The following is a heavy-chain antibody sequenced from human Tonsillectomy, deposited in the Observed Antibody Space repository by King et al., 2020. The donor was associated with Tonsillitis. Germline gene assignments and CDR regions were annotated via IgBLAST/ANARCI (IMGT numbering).Heavy chain of an antibody. V-gene: IGHV3-23*01. Sequence: VQLLESGGGLVQPGGSLRLSCTASGFTFGSYAMSWVRQAPGKGLEWVSVISGSGGSTYYADSVKGRFTISRDNSKNTLYLQMNSLRAEDTAVYYCAKDSRVLRVLDWPQRNTDLESWGQGTLVTVSS. CDR1: GFTFGSYA. D-gene: IGHD3-3*01. J-gene: IGHJ4*02. CDR3: AKDSRVLRVLDWPQRNTDLES. CDR2: ISGSGGST.